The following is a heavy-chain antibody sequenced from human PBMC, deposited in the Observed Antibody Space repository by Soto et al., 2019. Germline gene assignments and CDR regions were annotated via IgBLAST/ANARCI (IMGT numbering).Heavy chain of an antibody. CDR3: ARDSPIGSTFSVYDAIDY. J-gene: IGHJ4*02. V-gene: IGHV1-69*08. CDR2: IIPLLDIT. D-gene: IGHD5-12*01. CDR1: GGAFTNDI. Sequence: QVQLVQSGAEVKKPGSSVKVSCKASGGAFTNDIITWVRQAPGQGLEWMGRIIPLLDITNYAQKFHGRVTITADKSTSTAYMDLNSLISEDTAVYYCARDSPIGSTFSVYDAIDYWGQGTLVTVSS.